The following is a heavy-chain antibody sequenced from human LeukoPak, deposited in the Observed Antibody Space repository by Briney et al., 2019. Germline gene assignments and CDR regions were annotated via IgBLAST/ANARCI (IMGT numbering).Heavy chain of an antibody. Sequence: EASVKVSCKASGYTFTGYYMHWVRQAPGQGIEWMGWINPNSGGTNYAQKFQGWVTMTRDTSISTAYMELSRLRSDDTAVYYCARDRVATSPSLDYWGQGTLVTVSS. V-gene: IGHV1-2*04. CDR1: GYTFTGYY. J-gene: IGHJ4*02. D-gene: IGHD5-12*01. CDR2: INPNSGGT. CDR3: ARDRVATSPSLDY.